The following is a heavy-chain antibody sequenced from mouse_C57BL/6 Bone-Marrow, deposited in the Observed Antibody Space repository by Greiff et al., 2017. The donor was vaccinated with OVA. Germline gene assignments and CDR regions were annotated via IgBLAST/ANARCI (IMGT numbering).Heavy chain of an antibody. D-gene: IGHD2-4*01. Sequence: VQLQQPGAELVRPGSSVKLSCKASGYTFTSYWMDWVKQRPGQGLEWIGNIYPSDSETHYNQKFKDKATLTVDKSSSTAYMQLSSLTSEDSAVYYCARSRGYDYDAWFAYWGQGTLVTVSA. V-gene: IGHV1-61*01. CDR2: IYPSDSET. CDR1: GYTFTSYW. J-gene: IGHJ3*01. CDR3: ARSRGYDYDAWFAY.